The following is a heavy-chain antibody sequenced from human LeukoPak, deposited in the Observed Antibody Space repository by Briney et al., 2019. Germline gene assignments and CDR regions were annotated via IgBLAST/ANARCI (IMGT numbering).Heavy chain of an antibody. D-gene: IGHD4-23*01. CDR2: ISYDGSNK. J-gene: IGHJ4*02. CDR3: AGDLGRYGGKTEFDY. Sequence: GGSLRLSCAASGFSFSSYAMHWVRQAPGKGLEWVAVISYDGSNKYYADSVKGRFTISRDNSKHTLFLQMNSLRAEDTAVFYCAGDLGRYGGKTEFDYWGQGTLVTVSS. V-gene: IGHV3-30-3*01. CDR1: GFSFSSYA.